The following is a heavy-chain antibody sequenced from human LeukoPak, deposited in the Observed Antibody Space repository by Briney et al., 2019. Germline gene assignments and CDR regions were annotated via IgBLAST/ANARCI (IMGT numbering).Heavy chain of an antibody. CDR2: MSSGGSHI. J-gene: IGHJ3*02. V-gene: IGHV3-48*03. CDR3: AREDTRDAFDI. CDR1: GFTLSTSE. Sequence: GGSLRLSCAASGFTLSTSEMNWVRQAPGKGLEWVSYMSSGGSHIYYADSVKGRFTISRDNAKHSLYLQMNSLRAEDTAVYYCAREDTRDAFDIWGQGTVVTVSS. D-gene: IGHD2-2*01.